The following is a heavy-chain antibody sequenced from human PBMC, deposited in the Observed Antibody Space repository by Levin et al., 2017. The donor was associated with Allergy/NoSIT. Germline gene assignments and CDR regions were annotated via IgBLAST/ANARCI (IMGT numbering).Heavy chain of an antibody. CDR2: MNPDTGNT. Sequence: ASVKVSCKASGYTFTSNDINWVRQASGQGLEWLGWMNPDTGNTGYAQKLQGRVAMTRDTSINTAYMELSSLKSEDTAVYYCARGRGGGTVIERAWVYYDLDVWGQGTTVTVSS. V-gene: IGHV1-8*01. CDR3: ARGRGGGTVIERAWVYYDLDV. CDR1: GYTFTSND. D-gene: IGHD4-11*01. J-gene: IGHJ6*02.